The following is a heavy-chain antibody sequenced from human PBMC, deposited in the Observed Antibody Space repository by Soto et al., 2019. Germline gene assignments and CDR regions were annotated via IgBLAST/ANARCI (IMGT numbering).Heavy chain of an antibody. V-gene: IGHV3-23*01. Sequence: EGQLLESGGGLVQPGGSLRLSCAASGFDFNTYDMSWVRQAPGKGPEWVSDISGSGRKTNYADSVKGRLTISRDNSENTLYLQMNNLRVDDTAVYYCAGLMKAFGGVFYYGGPGALVTVSS. J-gene: IGHJ4*02. CDR1: GFDFNTYD. CDR2: ISGSGRKT. CDR3: AGLMKAFGGVFYY. D-gene: IGHD3-3*02.